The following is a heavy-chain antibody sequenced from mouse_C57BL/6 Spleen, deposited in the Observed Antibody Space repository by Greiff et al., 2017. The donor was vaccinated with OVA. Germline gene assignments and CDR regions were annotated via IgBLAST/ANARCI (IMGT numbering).Heavy chain of an antibody. CDR2: ISSGSSTI. CDR3: ASLGLRR. CDR1: GFTFSDYG. J-gene: IGHJ3*01. D-gene: IGHD2-4*01. Sequence: EVQLVESGGGLVKPGGSLKLSCAASGFTFSDYGMHWVRQAPEKGLEWVAYISSGSSTIYYADTVKGRFTISGDNAKNTLFLQMTSLTSEDAAMYYCASLGLRRWGQGTLVTVSA. V-gene: IGHV5-17*01.